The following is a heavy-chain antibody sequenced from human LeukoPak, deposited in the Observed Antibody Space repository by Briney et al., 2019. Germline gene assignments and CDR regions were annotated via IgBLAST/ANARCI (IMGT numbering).Heavy chain of an antibody. CDR3: ARYPYDFWSGSATIDY. J-gene: IGHJ4*02. Sequence: GGSLRLSCAASGFTFSSYWMSWVRQAPGKGLEWVANIKQDGSEKYYVDSVKGRFTISRDNAKNSLYLQMNSLRAEDTAVYYCARYPYDFWSGSATIDYWGQGTLVTVSS. D-gene: IGHD3-3*01. CDR2: IKQDGSEK. CDR1: GFTFSSYW. V-gene: IGHV3-7*01.